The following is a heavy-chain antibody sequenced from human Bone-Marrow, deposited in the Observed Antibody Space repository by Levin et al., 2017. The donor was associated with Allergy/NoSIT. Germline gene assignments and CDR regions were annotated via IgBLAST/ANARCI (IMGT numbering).Heavy chain of an antibody. Sequence: SETLSLTCTVSGGSISSSSYYWGWIRQPPGKGLEWIGSIYYSGSTYYNPSLKSRVTISVDTSKNQFSLKLSSVTAADTAVYYCARDPSGGDLAGTTFSGWVGVYYYGMDVWGQGTTVTVSS. CDR1: GGSISSSSYY. D-gene: IGHD6-19*01. J-gene: IGHJ6*02. CDR2: IYYSGST. CDR3: ARDPSGGDLAGTTFSGWVGVYYYGMDV. V-gene: IGHV4-39*07.